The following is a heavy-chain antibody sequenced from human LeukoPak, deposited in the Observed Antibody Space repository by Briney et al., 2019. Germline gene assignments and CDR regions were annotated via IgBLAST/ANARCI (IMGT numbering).Heavy chain of an antibody. V-gene: IGHV3-23*01. D-gene: IGHD6-13*01. CDR3: AKLMHSRSWEVIEY. J-gene: IGHJ4*01. Sequence: GGCLRLSCAAAGFTVSSYAMSWVRQAPGKGLGWVSAISGSGGSTYYADSVKGRFTISRDNSKNTLYLQMNSLRAEDTAVYYCAKLMHSRSWEVIEYWGHGTLVTVSS. CDR1: GFTVSSYA. CDR2: ISGSGGST.